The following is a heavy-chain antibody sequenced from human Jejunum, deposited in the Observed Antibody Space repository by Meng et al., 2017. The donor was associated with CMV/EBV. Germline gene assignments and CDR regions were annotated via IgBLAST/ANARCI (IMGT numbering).Heavy chain of an antibody. J-gene: IGHJ4*02. CDR3: ANTKYSGTYFDF. CDR1: GFTFSSSW. D-gene: IGHD1-26*01. Sequence: ASGFTFSSSWLPWVRQVPGKGLVWVSRINGDGNTTAYADSVQGRFTISRDNAQNTLYLQMNSLTAEDTGVYYCANTKYSGTYFDFWGQGTLVTVSS. CDR2: INGDGNTT. V-gene: IGHV3-74*01.